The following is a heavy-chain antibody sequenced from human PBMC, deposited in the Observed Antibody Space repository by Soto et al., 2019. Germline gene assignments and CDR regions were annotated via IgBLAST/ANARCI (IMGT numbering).Heavy chain of an antibody. CDR2: IYHGGST. V-gene: IGHV4-38-2*01. Sequence: PSETRDLTFAAFGSSIRSGYYWGCLRQPPGKGLEWIGSIYHGGSTYYNPSLNSRVTLSIDMTNNHVSLILNSVTAADTAVYYCARVGPWVPYYYDSSPYTFENWFDPWGQGTLVTVSS. CDR3: ARVGPWVPYYYDSSPYTFENWFDP. J-gene: IGHJ5*01. D-gene: IGHD3-22*01. CDR1: GSSIRSGYY.